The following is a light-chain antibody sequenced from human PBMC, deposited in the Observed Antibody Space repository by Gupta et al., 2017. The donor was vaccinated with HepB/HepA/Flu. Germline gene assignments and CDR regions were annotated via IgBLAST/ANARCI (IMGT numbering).Light chain of an antibody. V-gene: IGKV4-1*01. Sequence: DIVMTQSPDSLAASLGERATINCKSSQSVVWSSNNKNYLAWYQQTPGQPPKLLFYWASSRESGVPDRFSGSGSGTDFTLTISSLQAEDVAVYYCQQYYTTPPTFGQGTKVEIK. CDR3: QQYYTTPPT. J-gene: IGKJ1*01. CDR1: QSVVWSSNNKNY. CDR2: WAS.